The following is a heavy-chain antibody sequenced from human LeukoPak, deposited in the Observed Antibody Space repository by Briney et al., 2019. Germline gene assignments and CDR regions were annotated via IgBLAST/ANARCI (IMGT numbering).Heavy chain of an antibody. J-gene: IGHJ4*02. Sequence: GGSLRLSCAASGFTFDDYAMHWVRQAPGKGLEWVSGISWNSGSIGYADSVKGRFTISRDNAKNSLYLQMNSLRAEDTALYYCAKDISAGYSSGWYYFDYWGQGTLVTVSS. CDR1: GFTFDDYA. V-gene: IGHV3-9*01. D-gene: IGHD6-19*01. CDR3: AKDISAGYSSGWYYFDY. CDR2: ISWNSGSI.